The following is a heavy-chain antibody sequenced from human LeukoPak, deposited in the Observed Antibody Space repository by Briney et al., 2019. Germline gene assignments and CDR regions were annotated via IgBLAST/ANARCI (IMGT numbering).Heavy chain of an antibody. CDR1: GFTFSSYW. J-gene: IGHJ4*02. Sequence: GGSLRLSCAASGFTFSSYWMSWVRQAPGKGLEWVANIKQDGSDKYYVDSVKGRFTISRDNAKNSLYLQMNSLRAEDTAVYYCARESFNIAGYFDYWGQGTLVTVSS. CDR3: ARESFNIAGYFDY. D-gene: IGHD2-15*01. V-gene: IGHV3-7*01. CDR2: IKQDGSDK.